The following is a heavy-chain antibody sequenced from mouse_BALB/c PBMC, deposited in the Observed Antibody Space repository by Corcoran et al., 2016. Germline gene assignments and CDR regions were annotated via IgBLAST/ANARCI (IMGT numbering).Heavy chain of an antibody. V-gene: IGHV8-12*01. D-gene: IGHD1-1*01. CDR1: GFSLSTSGMG. Sequence: QVTLKESGPGILQPSQTLSLTCSFSGFSLSTSGMGVSWIRQPSGKGLEWLAHIYWADDKRYNPSLKSRLTISKDTSSNQVFLKITSVDTADTATYYCARRVTSYYFDYWGQGTTLTVSS. CDR3: ARRVTSYYFDY. J-gene: IGHJ2*01. CDR2: IYWADDK.